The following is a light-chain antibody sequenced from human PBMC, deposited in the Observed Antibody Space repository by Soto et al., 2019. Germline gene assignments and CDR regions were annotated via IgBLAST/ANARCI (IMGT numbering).Light chain of an antibody. CDR3: XQYNVWPLT. CDR2: VAS. V-gene: IGKV3-15*01. CDR1: XXXXXX. Sequence: EIVMTQSPATLSVSPGERATLSCXXSXXXXXXLAWYQPKPGQTPTLLIYVASTRATGIPARFSGSGSGTEXXXXXXXXXXXDFAVYYCXQYNVWPLTFGGGTKVEFK. J-gene: IGKJ4*01.